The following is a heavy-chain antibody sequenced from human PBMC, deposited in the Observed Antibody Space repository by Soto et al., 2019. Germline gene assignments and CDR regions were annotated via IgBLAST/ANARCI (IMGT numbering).Heavy chain of an antibody. J-gene: IGHJ5*02. V-gene: IGHV4-39*01. CDR2: IYYSGST. D-gene: IGHD3-10*01. Sequence: SETLSLTCTVSGGSISSSSYYWGWIRQPPGKGLEWIGSIYYSGSTYYNPSLKSRVTISVDTSKNQFSLKLSSVTAADTAVYYCARLRGFLWFGELLGNWIDPSGQATLVSVSS. CDR1: GGSISSSSYY. CDR3: ARLRGFLWFGELLGNWIDP.